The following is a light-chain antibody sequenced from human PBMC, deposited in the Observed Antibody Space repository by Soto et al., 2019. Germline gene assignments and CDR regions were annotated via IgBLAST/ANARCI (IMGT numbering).Light chain of an antibody. Sequence: DIQMTQSPYTLSTSVGDRVTITCWARQSINNKLAWYQQRPGKAPKLLIYDASSLESGVPSRFSGRGSGTQFTLAITSLQPDDLATYFCQQYDDYLGITFGQGTRLEIK. CDR2: DAS. J-gene: IGKJ5*01. CDR3: QQYDDYLGIT. V-gene: IGKV1-5*01. CDR1: QSINNK.